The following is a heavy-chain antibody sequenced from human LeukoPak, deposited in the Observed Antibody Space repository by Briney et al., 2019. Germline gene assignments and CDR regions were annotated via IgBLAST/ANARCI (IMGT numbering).Heavy chain of an antibody. CDR3: AKALIPVVAPDY. CDR1: GFTFSSYA. V-gene: IGHV3-23*01. J-gene: IGHJ4*02. CDR2: ISGSGGST. D-gene: IGHD2-15*01. Sequence: GGSLRLSCAASGFTFSSYAMSWVRQAPGKGLEWVSAISGSGGSTYYADSVKGRFTISRDNSKNTLYLQMDSLRAEDTAVYYCAKALIPVVAPDYWGQGTLVTVSS.